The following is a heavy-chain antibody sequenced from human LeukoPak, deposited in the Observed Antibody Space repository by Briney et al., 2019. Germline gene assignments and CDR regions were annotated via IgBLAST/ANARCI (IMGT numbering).Heavy chain of an antibody. Sequence: SETLSLTCTVSGGSISSYYWSWIRQPAGKGLEWIGRIYTSGSTNYNPSLKSRVTMSVDTSKNQFSLKLSSVTAADTAVYYCARHVRSGLFYYYYMDVWGKGTTVTISS. V-gene: IGHV4-4*07. CDR1: GGSISSYY. CDR3: ARHVRSGLFYYYYMDV. CDR2: IYTSGST. J-gene: IGHJ6*03. D-gene: IGHD3-10*01.